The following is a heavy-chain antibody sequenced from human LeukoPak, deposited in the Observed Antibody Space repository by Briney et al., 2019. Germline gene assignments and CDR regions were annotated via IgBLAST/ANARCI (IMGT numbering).Heavy chain of an antibody. CDR1: GLTFTSYG. V-gene: IGHV3-30*18. J-gene: IGHJ4*02. Sequence: GGSLRLSCAASGLTFTSYGMHWVRQAPGKGLEWVAVISYDGSNKYYADSVKGRFTISRDNSKNTLYLQMNSLRAEDTAVYYCAKDLLITGKLDYWGQGPLVTVSS. D-gene: IGHD1-20*01. CDR3: AKDLLITGKLDY. CDR2: ISYDGSNK.